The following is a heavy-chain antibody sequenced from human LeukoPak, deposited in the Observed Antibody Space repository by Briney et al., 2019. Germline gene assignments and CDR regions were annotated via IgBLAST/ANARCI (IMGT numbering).Heavy chain of an antibody. CDR2: LSAYNGNT. Sequence: ASVKVSCKASGYTFTSYGISWVRQAPGQGLEWMGWLSAYNGNTNYAQKLQGRVTMTTDTSTSTAYMELRSLRSDDTAVYYCARDYGSGSSYYYMDVWGKGTTVTISS. CDR3: ARDYGSGSSYYYMDV. D-gene: IGHD3-10*01. CDR1: GYTFTSYG. V-gene: IGHV1-18*01. J-gene: IGHJ6*03.